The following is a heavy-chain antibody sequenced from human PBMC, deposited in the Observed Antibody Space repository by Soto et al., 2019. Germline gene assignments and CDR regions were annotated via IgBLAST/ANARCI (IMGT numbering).Heavy chain of an antibody. CDR1: GGSISSGDYY. D-gene: IGHD3-10*01. CDR3: AGQLWFEELENY. Sequence: PSETLSLTCTVSGGSISSGDYYWSWIRQPPGKGLEWIGYIYYSGSTYYNPSLKSRVTISVDTSKNQFSLKLSTVTAADTAVYDCAGQLWFEELENYWGQGTLVTVSS. V-gene: IGHV4-30-4*01. J-gene: IGHJ4*02. CDR2: IYYSGST.